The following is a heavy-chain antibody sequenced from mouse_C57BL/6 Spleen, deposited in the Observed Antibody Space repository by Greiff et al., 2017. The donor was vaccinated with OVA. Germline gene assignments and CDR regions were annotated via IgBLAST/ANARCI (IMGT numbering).Heavy chain of an antibody. CDR2: IYPGDGDT. V-gene: IGHV1-82*01. Sequence: VQLQQSGPELVKPGASVKISCKASGYAFSSSWMNWVKQRPGKGLEWIGRIYPGDGDTNYNGKFKGKATLTADKSSSPAYMQLSSLTSEDSAVYFCARWDGYYYYAMDYWGQGTSVTVSS. CDR1: GYAFSSSW. D-gene: IGHD2-3*01. CDR3: ARWDGYYYYAMDY. J-gene: IGHJ4*01.